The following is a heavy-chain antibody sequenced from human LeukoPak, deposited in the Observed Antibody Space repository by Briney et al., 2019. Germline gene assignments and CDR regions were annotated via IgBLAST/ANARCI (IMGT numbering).Heavy chain of an antibody. V-gene: IGHV3-48*01. CDR2: ISSSSSTI. Sequence: GGSLRLSCAASGFTFRTYGMSWVRQAPGKGLEWVSYISSSSSTIYYADSVKGRFTISRDNAKNSLYLQMNSLRAEDTAVYYCAKGVRRTAMEGYYFDYWGQGTLVTVSS. CDR3: AKGVRRTAMEGYYFDY. CDR1: GFTFRTYG. J-gene: IGHJ4*02. D-gene: IGHD5-18*01.